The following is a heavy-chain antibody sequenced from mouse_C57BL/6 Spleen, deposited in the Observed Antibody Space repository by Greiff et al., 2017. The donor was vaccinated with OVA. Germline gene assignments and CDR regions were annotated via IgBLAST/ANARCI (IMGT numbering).Heavy chain of an antibody. V-gene: IGHV2-5*01. D-gene: IGHD1-1*01. Sequence: VQRVESGPGLVQPSQSLSITCTVSGFSLTSYGVHWVRQSPGKGLEWLGVIWRGGSTDYNAAFMSRLSITKDNSKSQVFFKMNSLQADDTAIYYCAANYYGSSSLFAYWGQGTLVTVSA. J-gene: IGHJ3*01. CDR2: IWRGGST. CDR3: AANYYGSSSLFAY. CDR1: GFSLTSYG.